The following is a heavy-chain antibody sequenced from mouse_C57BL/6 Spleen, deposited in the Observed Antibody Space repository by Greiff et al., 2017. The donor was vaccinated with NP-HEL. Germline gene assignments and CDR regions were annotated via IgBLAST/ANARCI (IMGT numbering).Heavy chain of an antibody. CDR1: GYTFTSYW. CDR2: IYPGSGST. J-gene: IGHJ4*01. V-gene: IGHV1-55*01. CDR3: ARDGYDGSYAMDY. Sequence: QVQLQQPGAELVKPGASVKMSCKASGYTFTSYWITWVKQRPGQGLEWIGDIYPGSGSTNYNEKFKSKATLTVDTSSSTAYMQLSSLTSEDSAVYSCARDGYDGSYAMDYWGQGTSVTVSS. D-gene: IGHD2-2*01.